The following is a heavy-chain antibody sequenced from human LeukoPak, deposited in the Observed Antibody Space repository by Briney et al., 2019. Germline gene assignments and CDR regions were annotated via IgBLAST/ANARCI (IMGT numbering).Heavy chain of an antibody. CDR1: GGTFSSYT. V-gene: IGHV1-69*02. CDR2: IIPILGIA. CDR3: ARVMVRYFDWLHIDY. J-gene: IGHJ4*02. D-gene: IGHD3-9*01. Sequence: SVKVSCKASGGTFSSYTISWVRQAPGQGLEWMGRIIPILGIANYAQKFQGRVTITADKSTSTAYMELSSLRSEDTAVYYCARVMVRYFDWLHIDYWGQGTLVTVSS.